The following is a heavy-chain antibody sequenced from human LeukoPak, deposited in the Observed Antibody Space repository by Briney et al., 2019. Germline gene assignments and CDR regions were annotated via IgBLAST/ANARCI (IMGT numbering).Heavy chain of an antibody. V-gene: IGHV4-39*02. Sequence: PSQTLSLTCTVSGGSISSSSYYWGWIRQPPGKGLEWIGSIYYSGSTYYNPSLKSRVTISVDTSKNQFSLKLSSVTAADTAVYYCARDGILSGFYYYMDVWGKGTTVTVSS. D-gene: IGHD2/OR15-2a*01. J-gene: IGHJ6*03. CDR2: IYYSGST. CDR1: GGSISSSSYY. CDR3: ARDGILSGFYYYMDV.